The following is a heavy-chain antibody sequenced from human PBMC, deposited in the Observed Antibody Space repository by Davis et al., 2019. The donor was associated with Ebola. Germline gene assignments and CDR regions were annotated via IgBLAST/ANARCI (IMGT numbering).Heavy chain of an antibody. CDR3: TRGWLRGGMDV. Sequence: HSQTPSLTCAISGDSVSRKGAAWNWLRPFASRGLEWLGRTYYESKRYIDYAPFVRTGITINPDTAKNQLSLQLNSVTPEDTALYYCTRGWLRGGMDVWGEGTTVTV. V-gene: IGHV6-1*01. D-gene: IGHD5-18*01. CDR1: GDSVSRKGAA. J-gene: IGHJ6*02. CDR2: TYYESKRYI.